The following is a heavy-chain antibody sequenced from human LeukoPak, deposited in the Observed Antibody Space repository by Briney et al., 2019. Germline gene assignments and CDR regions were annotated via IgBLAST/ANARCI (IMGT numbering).Heavy chain of an antibody. Sequence: TSETLSLTCTVSGGSISSYYWSWIRQPAGKGLEWIGRIYTSGSTNYNPSLKSRVTISVDTSKNQFSLKLSSVTAADTAVYYCATQTLGNHFLNWFDPWGQGTLVTVSS. V-gene: IGHV4-4*07. J-gene: IGHJ5*02. CDR3: ATQTLGNHFLNWFDP. D-gene: IGHD1-14*01. CDR1: GGSISSYY. CDR2: IYTSGST.